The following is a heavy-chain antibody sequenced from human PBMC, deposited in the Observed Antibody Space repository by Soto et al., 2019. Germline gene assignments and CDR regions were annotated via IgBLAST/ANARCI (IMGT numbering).Heavy chain of an antibody. CDR2: IKQDGSEK. CDR3: TTGDTIFLYGRDV. J-gene: IGHJ6*02. Sequence: GGSLRLSCAASRFPFSSHWMRSARQAPGKGLEWVANIKQDGSEKYYVDSVKGRFTISRDNAKNSLYLQMNSLRAEDTAVYYCTTGDTIFLYGRDVWGQGTTVTVSS. D-gene: IGHD3-9*01. CDR1: RFPFSSHW. V-gene: IGHV3-7*01.